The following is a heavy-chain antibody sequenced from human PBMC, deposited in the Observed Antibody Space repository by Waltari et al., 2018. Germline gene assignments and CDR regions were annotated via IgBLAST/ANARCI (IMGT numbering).Heavy chain of an antibody. J-gene: IGHJ4*02. V-gene: IGHV4-34*01. D-gene: IGHD3-22*01. Sequence: QVQLQQWGAGLLKPSETLSLTCAVYGGSFSGYYWSWIRQPPGKGLEWIGEINHSGSPNYNPALKTRVTISVDTSKNQFSLKLISVTAADTAVYYCSRGQRITMIGVVINRGFAYWGQGTLVTVSS. CDR3: SRGQRITMIGVVINRGFAY. CDR2: INHSGSP. CDR1: GGSFSGYY.